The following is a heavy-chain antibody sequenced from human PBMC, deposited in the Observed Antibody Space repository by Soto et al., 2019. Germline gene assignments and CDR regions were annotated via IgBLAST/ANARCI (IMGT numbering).Heavy chain of an antibody. J-gene: IGHJ3*02. CDR2: IRTAGYGGTT. CDR1: GFTLSDYP. CDR3: TRAIRLSGDAFDI. Sequence: GWSLRLSCSASGFTLSDYPMSWFRQAPGKGLEWVAYIRTAGYGGTTEYAASVKARFTISIEDSGSIASLQMDSLKTEDTAVYYCTRAIRLSGDAFDIWGQGTMVTVSS. V-gene: IGHV3-49*03. D-gene: IGHD3-3*01.